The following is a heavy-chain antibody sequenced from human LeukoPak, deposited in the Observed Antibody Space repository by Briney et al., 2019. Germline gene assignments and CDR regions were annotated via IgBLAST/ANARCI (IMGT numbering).Heavy chain of an antibody. V-gene: IGHV3-23*01. Sequence: GGSLRLSCAASGFTFSSYAMSWVRQAPGKGLEWVSAISGSGGSTYYADSEKGRFTISRDNSKNTLYLQMNSLRAEDTAVYYCAKERIPSYDFWSGYYSGFDYWGQGTLVTVSS. CDR3: AKERIPSYDFWSGYYSGFDY. CDR1: GFTFSSYA. J-gene: IGHJ4*02. D-gene: IGHD3-3*01. CDR2: ISGSGGST.